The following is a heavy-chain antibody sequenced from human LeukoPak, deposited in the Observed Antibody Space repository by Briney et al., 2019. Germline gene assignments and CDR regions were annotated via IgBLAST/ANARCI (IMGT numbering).Heavy chain of an antibody. CDR3: ARSNGDYVYYFDY. V-gene: IGHV3-30-3*01. J-gene: IGHJ4*02. CDR1: GFSFSTYA. CDR2: ISYDGSSK. D-gene: IGHD4-17*01. Sequence: GGSLRLSCAASGFSFSTYAMHWVRQAPGKGLEWVAVISYDGSSKYYADSVKGRFTISRDNSMNTLFLQMNSLRAEDTAVYYCARSNGDYVYYFDYWGQGTLVTVSS.